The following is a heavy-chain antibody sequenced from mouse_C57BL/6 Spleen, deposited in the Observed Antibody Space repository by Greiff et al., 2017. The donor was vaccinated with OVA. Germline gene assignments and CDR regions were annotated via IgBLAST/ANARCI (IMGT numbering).Heavy chain of an antibody. J-gene: IGHJ1*03. Sequence: EVQVVESGGGLVKPGGSLKLSCAASGFTFSDYGMHWVRQAPEKGLEWVAYISSGSSTIYYADTVKGRFTISRDNAKNTLFLQMTSLRSEDTAMYYCATGARNWYFDVWGTGTTVTVSS. D-gene: IGHD3-1*01. CDR3: ATGARNWYFDV. V-gene: IGHV5-17*01. CDR1: GFTFSDYG. CDR2: ISSGSSTI.